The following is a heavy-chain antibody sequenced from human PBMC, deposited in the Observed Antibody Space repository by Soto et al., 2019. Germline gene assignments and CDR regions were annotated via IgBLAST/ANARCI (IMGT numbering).Heavy chain of an antibody. Sequence: VPLVESGGGLVQPGGSLRLSCAASGFTVSSNYMSWVRQAPGKGLEWVSVIYSGGSTYYADSVKGRFTIARHNSRNTLYLHINSLSAQETAVYYCASDGPIGWFAPWGQGTLVTVSS. CDR1: GFTVSSNY. CDR3: ASDGPIGWFAP. CDR2: IYSGGST. J-gene: IGHJ5*02. V-gene: IGHV3-53*04.